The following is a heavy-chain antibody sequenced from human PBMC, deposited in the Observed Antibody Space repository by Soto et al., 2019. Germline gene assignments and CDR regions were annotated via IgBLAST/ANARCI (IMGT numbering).Heavy chain of an antibody. CDR1: GASFTGYY. CDR3: ARGQEGIVATH. D-gene: IGHD5-12*01. V-gene: IGHV4-34*01. CDR2: IKHWGGT. J-gene: IGHJ4*02. Sequence: QLQQWGAGLLKPSETLSLTCAVNGASFTGYYWSWIRQPPGKGLEWIGEIKHWGGTNYSPSLRGRVTISADTSTNQFSLKLISVTGADTAVYYCARGQEGIVATHWDQGTLVTVSS.